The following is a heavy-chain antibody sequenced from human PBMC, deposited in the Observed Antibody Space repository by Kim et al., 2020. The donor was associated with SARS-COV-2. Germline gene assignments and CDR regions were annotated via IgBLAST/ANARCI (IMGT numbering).Heavy chain of an antibody. CDR3: ARDGYNTVRVFRY. V-gene: IGHV1-69*04. J-gene: IGHJ4*02. CDR2: IIPILGIA. CDR1: GGTFSSYA. Sequence: SVKVSCKASGGTFSSYAISWVRQAPGQGLEWMGRIIPILGIANYAQKFQGRVTITADKSTSTAYMELSSLRSEDTAVYYCARDGYNTVRVFRYWGQGTLVTVSS. D-gene: IGHD5-12*01.